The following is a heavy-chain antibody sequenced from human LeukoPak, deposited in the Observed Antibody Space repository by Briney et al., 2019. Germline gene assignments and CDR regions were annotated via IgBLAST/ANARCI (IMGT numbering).Heavy chain of an antibody. CDR2: INPKSGGA. J-gene: IGHJ4*02. CDR3: AREYILTAYYGDY. V-gene: IGHV1-2*02. Sequence: GASVKVSCKASGFTFKVYNIHWVRQAPGQGLEWMGWINPKSGGANYAQKFQGRVTMTWDTSISTAYMELSRLRSDDTAVYYCAREYILTAYYGDYWGQGTLVTVSS. CDR1: GFTFKVYN. D-gene: IGHD3-9*01.